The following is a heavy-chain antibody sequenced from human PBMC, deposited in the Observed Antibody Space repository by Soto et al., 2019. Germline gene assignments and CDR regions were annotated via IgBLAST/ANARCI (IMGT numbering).Heavy chain of an antibody. CDR3: ARTPTVGTPRSWDYYYGMDV. CDR2: IYPGDSDT. V-gene: IGHV5-51*01. J-gene: IGHJ6*02. CDR1: GYSFTSYW. D-gene: IGHD4-17*01. Sequence: PGESLKISCKGSGYSFTSYWIGWVRQMPGKGLEWMGIIYPGDSDTRYSPSFQGQVTISADKSISTAYLQWSSLKASDTAMYYCARTPTVGTPRSWDYYYGMDVWGQGTTVTVAS.